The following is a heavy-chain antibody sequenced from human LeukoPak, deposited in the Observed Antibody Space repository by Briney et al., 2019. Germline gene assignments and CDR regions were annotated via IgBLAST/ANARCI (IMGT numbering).Heavy chain of an antibody. CDR2: IVPIFGTA. CDR3: ARGSPGVAARQISIYYMDV. V-gene: IGHV1-69*01. CDR1: GGTFSSYA. D-gene: IGHD6-6*01. J-gene: IGHJ6*03. Sequence: SVKVSCKASGGTFSSYAISWVRQAPGQGLEWMGGIVPIFGTANYAQKFQGRVTITADESTSTAYMELSSLRSEDTAVYYCARGSPGVAARQISIYYMDVWGKGTTVTVS.